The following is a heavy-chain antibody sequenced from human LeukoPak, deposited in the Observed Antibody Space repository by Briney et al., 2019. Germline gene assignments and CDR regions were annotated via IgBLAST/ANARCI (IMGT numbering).Heavy chain of an antibody. D-gene: IGHD1-26*01. CDR1: GFTFSSYA. V-gene: IGHV3-23*01. Sequence: GGSLRLSCAASGFTFSSYAMSWVRQAPGKGLEWVSAISGSGGSTYYADSVKGRLTISRDNSKNTLYLQMNSLRAEDTAVYYCAKLKWQLTYNWFDPWGQGTLVTVPS. J-gene: IGHJ5*02. CDR2: ISGSGGST. CDR3: AKLKWQLTYNWFDP.